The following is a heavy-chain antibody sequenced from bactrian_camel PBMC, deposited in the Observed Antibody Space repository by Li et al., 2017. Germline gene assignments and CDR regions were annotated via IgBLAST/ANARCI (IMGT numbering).Heavy chain of an antibody. V-gene: IGHV3S1*01. D-gene: IGHD2*01. CDR1: GYTYSGWC. Sequence: HVQLVESGGGSAQAGGSLRLSCEVSGYTYSGWCVGWFRQAPGQEREGVAAIDTGDGSTYYLNSVEGRFTISHDNAKNTLYLQMNSLKPEDTAMYSCAADCMIPSCSGSYLARRANFEGQGTQVTVS. CDR2: IDTGDGST. J-gene: IGHJ4*01.